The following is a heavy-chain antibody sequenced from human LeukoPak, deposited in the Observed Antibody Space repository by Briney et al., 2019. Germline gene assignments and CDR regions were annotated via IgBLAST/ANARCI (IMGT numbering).Heavy chain of an antibody. CDR1: GFTFSSYA. D-gene: IGHD3-10*01. CDR3: AKGRKYYGSGSSLDY. Sequence: GGSLRLSCAASGFTFSSYAMSWVRQAPGKGLEWVSAISGSGGSTYYADSVKGRFAISRDNSKNTLYLQMNSLRAEDTAVYYCAKGRKYYGSGSSLDYWGQGTLVTVSS. CDR2: ISGSGGST. J-gene: IGHJ4*02. V-gene: IGHV3-23*01.